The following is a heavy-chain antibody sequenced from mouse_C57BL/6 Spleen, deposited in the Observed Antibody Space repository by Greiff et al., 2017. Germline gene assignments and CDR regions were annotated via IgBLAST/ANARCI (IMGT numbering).Heavy chain of an antibody. J-gene: IGHJ1*03. V-gene: IGHV3-8*01. Sequence: VQLKESGPGLAKPSQTLSLTCSVTGYSITSDYWNWIRKFPGNKLEYMGYISYSGSTYYNPSLKSRISITRDTSKNQYYLQLNSVTTEDTATYYCARFIYYGSSNWYFDVWGTGTTVTVSS. CDR1: GYSITSDY. CDR3: ARFIYYGSSNWYFDV. CDR2: ISYSGST. D-gene: IGHD1-1*01.